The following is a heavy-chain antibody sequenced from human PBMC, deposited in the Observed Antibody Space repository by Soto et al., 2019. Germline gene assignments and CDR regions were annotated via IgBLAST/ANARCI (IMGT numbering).Heavy chain of an antibody. CDR1: VGTFSSYA. Sequence: QVQLVQSGAEVKKPGSSVKVSCKASVGTFSSYAISWVRQAPGQGREWMGGIIPIFGTANYAQKFQGRVTITADESTSTAYMELSSLRSEDTAVYYCARQLLHNWFDPWGQGTLVTVSS. D-gene: IGHD2-2*01. V-gene: IGHV1-69*01. CDR3: ARQLLHNWFDP. CDR2: IIPIFGTA. J-gene: IGHJ5*02.